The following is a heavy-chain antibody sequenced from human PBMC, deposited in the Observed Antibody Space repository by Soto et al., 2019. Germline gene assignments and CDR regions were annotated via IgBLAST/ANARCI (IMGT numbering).Heavy chain of an antibody. V-gene: IGHV1-3*01. J-gene: IGHJ4*02. Sequence: QVHLVQSGAEVKKPGASVKVSCRTSGYTFTNNVIHWVRQAPGQRLELIGWVNAGNDNTKWSREFQGRLTLTKDTSATTAYRELSSLTPEDTAIYFCAREVPDGYARFDFWSQGTLVTVSS. CDR1: GYTFTNNV. CDR3: AREVPDGYARFDF. CDR2: VNAGNDNT. D-gene: IGHD5-18*01.